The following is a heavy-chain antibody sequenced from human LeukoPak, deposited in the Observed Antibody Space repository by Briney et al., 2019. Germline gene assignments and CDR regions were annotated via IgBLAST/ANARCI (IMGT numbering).Heavy chain of an antibody. CDR1: GFTFSSYA. V-gene: IGHV3-30-3*01. Sequence: PGGSLRLSCAASGFTFSSYAMHWVRQAPGKGLEWVAVISYDGSNKYYADSVKGRFTISRDNSKNTLYLQMNSLRAEDTAVYYCARDLGMVRGAYDYWGQGTLVTVSS. CDR2: ISYDGSNK. J-gene: IGHJ4*02. D-gene: IGHD3-10*01. CDR3: ARDLGMVRGAYDY.